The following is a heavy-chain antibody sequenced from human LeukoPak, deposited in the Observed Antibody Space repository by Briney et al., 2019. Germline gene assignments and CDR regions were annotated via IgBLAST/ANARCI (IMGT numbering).Heavy chain of an antibody. CDR2: IRSDGSDR. CDR1: GFPFSSFV. D-gene: IGHD4-17*01. J-gene: IGHJ4*02. V-gene: IGHV3-33*01. CDR3: ARSYGDATFDY. Sequence: GGSLRLSCAASGFPFSSFVMHWVRQAPGKGLEWVAIIRSDGSDRYYADSVKGRFTISRDNSKSTLYLQLSSLRAEDTAVYYCARSYGDATFDYWGQGTLVTVSS.